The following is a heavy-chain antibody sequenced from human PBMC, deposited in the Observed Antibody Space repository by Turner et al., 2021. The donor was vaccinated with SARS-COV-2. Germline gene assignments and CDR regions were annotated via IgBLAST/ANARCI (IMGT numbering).Heavy chain of an antibody. V-gene: IGHV4-39*01. Sequence: QLQLQESGQGLVKPSETLPLPCTVSGGAISSSSYYWGWIRQPPGKGLEWIGSIYYSGSTYYNPSLKSRVTISVDTSKNQFSLKLSSVTAADTAVYYCARHWEVAAAAYLARFDPWGQGTLVTVSS. CDR2: IYYSGST. J-gene: IGHJ5*02. CDR1: GGAISSSSYY. CDR3: ARHWEVAAAAYLARFDP. D-gene: IGHD6-13*01.